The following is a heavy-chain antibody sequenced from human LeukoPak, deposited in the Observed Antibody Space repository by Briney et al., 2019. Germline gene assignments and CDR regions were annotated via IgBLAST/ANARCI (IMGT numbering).Heavy chain of an antibody. V-gene: IGHV3-21*01. CDR3: ARDRGLVVVAATDY. CDR1: GFTFSSYS. J-gene: IGHJ4*02. D-gene: IGHD2-15*01. CDR2: ISSSSSYI. Sequence: PGGSLRLSCAASGFTFSSYSMNWVRQAPGKGLECVSSISSSSSYIYYADSVKGRFTISRDNAKNSLYLQMNSLRAEDTAVYYCARDRGLVVVAATDYWGQGTLATVSS.